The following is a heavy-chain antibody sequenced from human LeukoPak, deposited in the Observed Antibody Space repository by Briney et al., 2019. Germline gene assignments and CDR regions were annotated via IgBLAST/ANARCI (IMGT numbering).Heavy chain of an antibody. CDR2: INHSGST. CDR3: ARAPPVRWFDP. V-gene: IGHV4-34*01. D-gene: IGHD2-8*01. CDR1: GGSFSGYY. Sequence: SETLSLTCAVYGGSFSGYYWSWIRQPPGKGLEWIGEINHSGSTNYNPSLKSRVTISVDTSKNQFSLKLSSVTAADTAVYYCARAPPVRWFDPWGQGTLVTVSS. J-gene: IGHJ5*02.